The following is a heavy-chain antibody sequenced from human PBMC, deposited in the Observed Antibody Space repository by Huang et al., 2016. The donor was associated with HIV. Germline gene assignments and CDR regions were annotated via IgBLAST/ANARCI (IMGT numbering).Heavy chain of an antibody. CDR3: AKDYQDWFDP. J-gene: IGHJ5*01. CDR1: GFTFSTYG. D-gene: IGHD3-16*02. V-gene: IGHV3-30*02. CDR2: IRYDGSNR. Sequence: QVQLVESGGGVVQPGGSLRLSCAAAGFTFSTYGMHWVRQAAGKGLEWVAFIRYDGSNRYYVNAVKGRFTISRDNSKNTLYLQMNSLRAEDTAVYYCAKDYQDWFDPWGQGTLVTVSS.